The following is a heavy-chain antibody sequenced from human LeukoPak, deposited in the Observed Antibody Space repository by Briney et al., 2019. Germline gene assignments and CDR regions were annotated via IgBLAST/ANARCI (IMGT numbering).Heavy chain of an antibody. V-gene: IGHV3-21*01. Sequence: PGGSLRLSCAASGFTFSSYSMNWVRQAPGEGLEWVSSITTSSRYIYYTDSVRGRFTISRDNTKNSLYLHMNSLRGEDTAVYYCARSNGGVTPDYWGQGTLVTVSS. D-gene: IGHD2-21*02. CDR2: ITTSSRYI. J-gene: IGHJ4*02. CDR3: ARSNGGVTPDY. CDR1: GFTFSSYS.